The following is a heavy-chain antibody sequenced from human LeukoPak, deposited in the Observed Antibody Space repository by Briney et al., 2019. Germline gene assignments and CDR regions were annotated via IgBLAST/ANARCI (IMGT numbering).Heavy chain of an antibody. V-gene: IGHV4-39*07. J-gene: IGHJ4*02. CDR3: ARDLQNGFDY. Sequence: SETLSLTCTVSGGSISSSSYYWGWIRQPPGKGLEWIGSIYYSGSTYYNPSLKSRVTISVDTSKNQFSLKLRSVTAADTAVYYCARDLQNGFDYWGQGTLVTVSS. CDR1: GGSISSSSYY. CDR2: IYYSGST. D-gene: IGHD1-1*01.